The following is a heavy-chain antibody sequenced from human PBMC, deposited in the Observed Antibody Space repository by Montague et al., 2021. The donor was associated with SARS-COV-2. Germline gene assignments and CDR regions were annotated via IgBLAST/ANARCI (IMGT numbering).Heavy chain of an antibody. CDR2: FHSDGKN. V-gene: IGHV4-4*02. J-gene: IGHJ4*02. D-gene: IGHD5/OR15-5a*01. Sequence: SETLSLTCDVSGASISSHEWWCLVRQPAGKRLGWGVEFHSDGKNXYNSSHQSRVTISVDKSNNQLSLRLTAVTAADTAAYYCARVCLRAWRQLDCWGQGILVTVSS. CDR1: GASISSHEW. CDR3: ARVCLRAWRQLDC.